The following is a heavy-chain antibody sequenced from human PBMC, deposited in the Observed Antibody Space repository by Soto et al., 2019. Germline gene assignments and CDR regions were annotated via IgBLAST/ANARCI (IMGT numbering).Heavy chain of an antibody. CDR2: VNSGGNT. D-gene: IGHD2-15*01. V-gene: IGHV3-66*01. Sequence: GSLTLSCAAPGFNVSSKYMSWVRQPPGKEPEWVALVNSGGNTYYAESVKGRFTISRDSSKNTLDLQLNSLRAEDTAVYYCARDDVYRGGGRCFGVPMDVWGKGT. J-gene: IGHJ6*03. CDR3: ARDDVYRGGGRCFGVPMDV. CDR1: GFNVSSKY.